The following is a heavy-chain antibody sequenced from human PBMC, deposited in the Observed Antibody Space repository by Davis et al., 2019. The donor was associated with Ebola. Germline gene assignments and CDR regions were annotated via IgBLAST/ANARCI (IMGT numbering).Heavy chain of an antibody. D-gene: IGHD1-1*01. CDR1: GINFHVSA. V-gene: IGHV3-73*01. J-gene: IGHJ4*02. Sequence: GESLKISCAVSGINFHVSAIHWVRQASGKGLQWIGRIRSKTNNYATTYIKLVEGRFTFSRDDSKNMAYLQMNSPTAEDTAVYYCVQGTTACRAWGQGTLVTVSA. CDR2: IRSKTNNYAT. CDR3: VQGTTACRA.